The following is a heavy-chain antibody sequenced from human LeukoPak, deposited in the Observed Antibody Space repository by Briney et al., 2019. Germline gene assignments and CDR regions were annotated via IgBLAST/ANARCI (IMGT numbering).Heavy chain of an antibody. CDR2: IHDGGST. D-gene: IGHD3-3*01. V-gene: IGHV3-66*02. J-gene: IGHJ4*02. CDR1: GFTVSSNY. CDR3: ARVDGGVFGVVIDGGYFDY. Sequence: GGRMRPSGAASGFTVSSNYMRCRRPAPGKGLEGVTVIHDGGSTYYVDSEKGRFTISRDNSKNMLYHQMNSLRAEDTAVYYCARVDGGVFGVVIDGGYFDYWGQGTMVSVSS.